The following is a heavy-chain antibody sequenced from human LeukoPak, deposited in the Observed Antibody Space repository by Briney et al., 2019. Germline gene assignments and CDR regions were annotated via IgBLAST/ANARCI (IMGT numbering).Heavy chain of an antibody. CDR1: GLTFSPFG. CDR2: IGPTGSDR. J-gene: IGHJ4*02. V-gene: IGHV3-21*06. Sequence: GGSLGLSVTASGLTFSPFGFNWVRKAPGKGLDWVASIGPTGSDRYHADSIKGRFTISRDNANNFLYLQMNSLRAEDTAVYYCATETNGRHYDYWGQGTLLTVSS. D-gene: IGHD1-14*01. CDR3: ATETNGRHYDY.